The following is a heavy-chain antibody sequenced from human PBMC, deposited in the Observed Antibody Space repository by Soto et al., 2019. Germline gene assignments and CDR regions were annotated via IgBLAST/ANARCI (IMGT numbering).Heavy chain of an antibody. CDR1: GYTFTGYY. V-gene: IGHV1-2*04. J-gene: IGHJ4*02. D-gene: IGHD6-6*01. CDR2: INPNSGGT. CDR3: ARATIAARPISFDY. Sequence: GASVKVSCKASGYTFTGYYMHWVRQAPGQGLEWMGWINPNSGGTNYAQKFQGWVTMTRDTSISTAYMELSRLRSDDTAVYYCARATIAARPISFDYWGQGTLVTVSS.